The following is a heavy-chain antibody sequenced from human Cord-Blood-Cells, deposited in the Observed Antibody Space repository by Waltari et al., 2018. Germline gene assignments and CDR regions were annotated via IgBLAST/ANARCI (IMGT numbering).Heavy chain of an antibody. CDR1: GGTFSSSA. V-gene: IGHV1-69*06. CDR2: IIPIFGTA. CDR3: ATGGDCSSTSCFADNWFDP. J-gene: IGHJ5*02. Sequence: QVQLVQSGAEVKKPGSSVKVSCKASGGTFSSSAISWVRQAPGQGLEWMGGIIPIFGTANYAQKFQGRVTITADKSTSTAYMELSSLRSEDTAVYYCATGGDCSSTSCFADNWFDPWGQGTLVTVSS. D-gene: IGHD2-2*01.